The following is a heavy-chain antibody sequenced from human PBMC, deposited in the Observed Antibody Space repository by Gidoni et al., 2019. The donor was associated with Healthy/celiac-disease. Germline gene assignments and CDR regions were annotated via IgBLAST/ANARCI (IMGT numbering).Heavy chain of an antibody. CDR1: GGTFSSYV. CDR3: AREGYGSFPNWFDP. Sequence: QVQLVQSGAEVKKHGSSVKVSCKASGGTFSSYVISWGRQAHGQGLEWVGGIIPIFGTTNYAQKCEGRVTITADESTSTAYMELSSLRSEDTAVYYCAREGYGSFPNWFDPWGQGTLVTVSS. J-gene: IGHJ5*02. D-gene: IGHD3-10*01. CDR2: IIPIFGTT. V-gene: IGHV1-69*01.